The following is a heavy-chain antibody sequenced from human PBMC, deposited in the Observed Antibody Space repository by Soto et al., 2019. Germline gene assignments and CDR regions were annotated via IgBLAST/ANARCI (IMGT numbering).Heavy chain of an antibody. CDR1: GGSIRTGDYY. Sequence: SETLSLTCTVSGGSIRTGDYYWVWIRQTPGRGLEWIGSVYYTGTTYYTPSLQGRVTMSADTSKNTFFLELRSVTAADTAVYYCERGPPIVMGTNIVPRNYYFDYWGQGTLVTVSS. D-gene: IGHD2-21*01. J-gene: IGHJ4*02. CDR3: ERGPPIVMGTNIVPRNYYFDY. V-gene: IGHV4-39*02. CDR2: VYYTGTT.